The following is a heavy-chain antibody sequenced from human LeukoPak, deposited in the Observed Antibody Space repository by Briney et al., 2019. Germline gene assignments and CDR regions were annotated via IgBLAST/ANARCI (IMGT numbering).Heavy chain of an antibody. CDR2: INSDGSST. V-gene: IGHV3-74*01. D-gene: IGHD6-6*01. CDR1: GFSFGNYA. CDR3: ARAVSSSSESY. J-gene: IGHJ4*02. Sequence: PGGSLRLSCAASGFSFGNYAMNWVRQAPGKGLVWVSRINSDGSSTSYADSVKGRFTISRDNAKNTLYLQMNSLRAEDTAVYYCARAVSSSSESYWGQGTLVTVSS.